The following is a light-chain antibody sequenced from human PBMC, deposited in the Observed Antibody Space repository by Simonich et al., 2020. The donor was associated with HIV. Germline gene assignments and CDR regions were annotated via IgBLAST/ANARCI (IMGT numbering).Light chain of an antibody. CDR2: WAS. V-gene: IGKV4-1*01. Sequence: DIVMTQSPDSMAVSLGERATYNCKSNQTILYNNKYYLAWYKHKPGPPPKLLIYWASTRESAVPDRFSASGSGTDFTLTISSLQAEDVAVYYCQQYYSTPLTFGGGTKVEIK. CDR3: QQYYSTPLT. J-gene: IGKJ4*01. CDR1: QTILYNNKYY.